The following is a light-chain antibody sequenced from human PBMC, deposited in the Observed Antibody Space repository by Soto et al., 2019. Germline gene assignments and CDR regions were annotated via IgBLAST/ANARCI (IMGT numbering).Light chain of an antibody. V-gene: IGLV1-40*01. J-gene: IGLJ1*01. CDR3: QSYDSSLSDLYV. CDR2: GNT. CDR1: SSNIGAGYE. Sequence: QSVLTQPPSVSGAPGQRVTTSCTGSSSNIGAGYEVNWYQHLPGAAPKLLIYGNTNRPSGVPDRFSGSKSGTSASLAITGLQAEDEADYYCQSYDSSLSDLYVFGTGTKVTVL.